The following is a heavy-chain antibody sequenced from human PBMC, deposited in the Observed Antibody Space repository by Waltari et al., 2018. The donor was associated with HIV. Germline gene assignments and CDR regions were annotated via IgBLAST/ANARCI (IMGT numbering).Heavy chain of an antibody. D-gene: IGHD6-13*01. CDR2: IYYSGST. CDR3: ARQSDSGSWFLGY. Sequence: VQLQESGPGLVKRSETLAITCTGSGGPLSTYHWRRIRQPPGKGLEWIGYIYYSGSTNYNPSLKSRVTISVDMSRNRFSLKLRSLTAADTAVYYCARQSDSGSWFLGYWGQGTLVTVSS. V-gene: IGHV4-59*01. J-gene: IGHJ4*02. CDR1: GGPLSTYH.